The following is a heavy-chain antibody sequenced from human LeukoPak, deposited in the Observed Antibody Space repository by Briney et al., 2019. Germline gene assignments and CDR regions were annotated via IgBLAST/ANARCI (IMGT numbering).Heavy chain of an antibody. CDR3: ARHHTYYYDSSGYSHIPHFDY. J-gene: IGHJ4*02. V-gene: IGHV4-4*09. CDR1: GGSVSSYY. D-gene: IGHD3-22*01. CDR2: IYTSGST. Sequence: PSETLSLTCTVSGGSVSSYYWSWIRQPPGKGLEWIGYIYTSGSTNYNPSLKSRVTISVDTSKSQFSLKLSSVTAADTAVYYCARHHTYYYDSSGYSHIPHFDYWGQGTLVTVSS.